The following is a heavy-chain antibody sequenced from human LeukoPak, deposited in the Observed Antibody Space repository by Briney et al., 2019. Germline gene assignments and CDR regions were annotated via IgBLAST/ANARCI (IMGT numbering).Heavy chain of an antibody. V-gene: IGHV1-8*01. Sequence: ASVKVSCKASGYTFTSFDINWVRQATGQGLEWMGWMNPNSGNTGSAQKFQGRITMTRNTSITTAYMELSSLRSEDTAVYYCASLIRVGAPIHDYWGQGTLVTVSS. CDR1: GYTFTSFD. J-gene: IGHJ4*02. CDR2: MNPNSGNT. D-gene: IGHD1-26*01. CDR3: ASLIRVGAPIHDY.